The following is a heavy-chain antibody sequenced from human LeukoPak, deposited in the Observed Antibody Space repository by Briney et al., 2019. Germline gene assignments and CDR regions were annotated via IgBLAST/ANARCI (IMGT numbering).Heavy chain of an antibody. V-gene: IGHV4-4*09. CDR2: IYTSGST. Sequence: SETLSLTCTVSGGSISSYYWSWIRQPPGKGLEWIGYIYTSGSTNYNPSLKSRVTISVDTSKNQFSPKLSSVTAADTAVCYCARHVRGDIVVVPAANDAFDIWGQGTMVTVSS. J-gene: IGHJ3*02. D-gene: IGHD2-2*01. CDR1: GGSISSYY. CDR3: ARHVRGDIVVVPAANDAFDI.